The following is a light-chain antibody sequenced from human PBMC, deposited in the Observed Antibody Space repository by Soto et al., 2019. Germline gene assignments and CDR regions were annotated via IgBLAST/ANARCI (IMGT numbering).Light chain of an antibody. CDR2: EVN. CDR1: SSDISDNKY. V-gene: IGLV2-8*01. CDR3: NSYVGSNNYV. J-gene: IGLJ1*01. Sequence: QSALTQPPSASGSPGQSVTISRTGTSSDISDNKYVSWFQQHPGKAPKVLIYEVNKRASGVPDRFSGSKSGNTASLTVSGLRADDEADYYCNSYVGSNNYVFGTGTKVTVL.